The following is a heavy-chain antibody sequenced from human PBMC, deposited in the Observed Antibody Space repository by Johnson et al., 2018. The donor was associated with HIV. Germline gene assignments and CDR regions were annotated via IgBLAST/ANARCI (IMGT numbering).Heavy chain of an antibody. V-gene: IGHV3-66*01. D-gene: IGHD2-21*02. CDR1: GFTVSSNY. J-gene: IGHJ3*02. CDR3: ARGGAYCGGDCYHAFDI. Sequence: VQLVESGGGLVQPGGSLRLSCAASGFTVSSNYMTWVRQAPGKRLEWVSVIYSGGTTYNADSVKGRFTISRDNSKNTLYLQMNSLRAEDTALYYCARGGAYCGGDCYHAFDIWGQGTMVTVSS. CDR2: IYSGGTT.